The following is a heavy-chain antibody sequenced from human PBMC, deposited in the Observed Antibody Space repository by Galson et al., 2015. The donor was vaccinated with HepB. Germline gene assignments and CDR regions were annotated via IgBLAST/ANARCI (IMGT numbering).Heavy chain of an antibody. Sequence: SLRLSCAASGFTFSSYAMHWVRQAPGKGLEWVAVISYDGSNKYYADSVKGRFTISRDSSKNTLYLQMNSLRAEDTAVYYCAKDHYGDYYYGMDVWGQGTTVTVSS. CDR3: AKDHYGDYYYGMDV. D-gene: IGHD4-17*01. V-gene: IGHV3-30*04. CDR2: ISYDGSNK. J-gene: IGHJ6*02. CDR1: GFTFSSYA.